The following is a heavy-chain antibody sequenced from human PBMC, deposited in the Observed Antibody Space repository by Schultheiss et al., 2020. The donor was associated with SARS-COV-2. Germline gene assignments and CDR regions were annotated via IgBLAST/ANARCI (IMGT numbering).Heavy chain of an antibody. J-gene: IGHJ4*02. CDR2: ISSSSSYI. Sequence: GGSLRLSCAASGFTFSSYSMNWVRQAPGKGLEWVSSISSSSSYIYYADSVKGRFTISRDNAKNTLYLQMNSLRAEDTAVYYCAKDHCSGGSCGGGNSGDYWGQGTLVTVSS. CDR3: AKDHCSGGSCGGGNSGDY. CDR1: GFTFSSYS. V-gene: IGHV3-21*04. D-gene: IGHD2-15*01.